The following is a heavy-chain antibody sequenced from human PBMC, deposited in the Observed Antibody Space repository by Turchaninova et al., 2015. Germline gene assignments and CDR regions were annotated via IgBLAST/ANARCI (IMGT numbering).Heavy chain of an antibody. CDR1: AFSISPYY. V-gene: IGHV4-59*08. CDR3: ARHSGGWSFDY. D-gene: IGHD3-3*01. CDR2: NTYSGTA. J-gene: IGHJ4*02. Sequence: QVQLQESGPGLVKPSETLSLTCPVPAFSISPYYWSWTRKPPGKGLEWIAYNTYSGTAIYNLSLKSRVTISVDTSKNQVSLKLTSVTAADTAEYYCARHSGGWSFDYWGQGTLVTVSS.